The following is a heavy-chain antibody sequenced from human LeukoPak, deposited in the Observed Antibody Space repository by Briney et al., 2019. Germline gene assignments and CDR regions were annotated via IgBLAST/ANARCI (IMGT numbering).Heavy chain of an antibody. D-gene: IGHD2-15*01. CDR1: GFTFSSYG. J-gene: IGHJ4*02. Sequence: GALRLSCAASGFTFSSYGMHWVRQAPGKGLEWVAVISYDGSNKYYADSVKGRFTISRDNSKNTLYLQMNSLRAEDTAVYYCAKDTEEILFQFDYWGQGTLVIVSS. V-gene: IGHV3-30*18. CDR3: AKDTEEILFQFDY. CDR2: ISYDGSNK.